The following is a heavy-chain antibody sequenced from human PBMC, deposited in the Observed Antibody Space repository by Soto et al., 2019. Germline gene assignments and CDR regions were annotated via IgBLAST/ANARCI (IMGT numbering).Heavy chain of an antibody. CDR3: ARAIVGPTTTGWLAP. Sequence: QVQLVQSGAEVKKPGSSVKVSCKASGGTFSSYAISWVRQAPGQGLEWMGGVIPIFGTAIYAQKFHGRVTITADEPTSTPYMELSTLRFDDTAVYYCARAIVGPTTTGWLAPGGQGTLVTVSS. CDR1: GGTFSSYA. J-gene: IGHJ5*02. CDR2: VIPIFGTA. V-gene: IGHV1-69*01. D-gene: IGHD1-26*01.